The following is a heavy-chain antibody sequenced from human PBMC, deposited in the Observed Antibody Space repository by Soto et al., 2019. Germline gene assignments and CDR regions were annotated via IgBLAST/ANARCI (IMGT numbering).Heavy chain of an antibody. Sequence: VQLVESGGGLVKPGGSLKLSCAASGFTFSIYSMSWVRQAPGKGLEWVSSISSSSTYIYYADSVKGRFTISRDNAKNSLYLQMNSLRAEDTAVYYCARSPGRDGYNHFEYWGQGTLVTVSS. CDR1: GFTFSIYS. V-gene: IGHV3-21*01. J-gene: IGHJ4*02. CDR2: ISSSSTYI. D-gene: IGHD5-12*01. CDR3: ARSPGRDGYNHFEY.